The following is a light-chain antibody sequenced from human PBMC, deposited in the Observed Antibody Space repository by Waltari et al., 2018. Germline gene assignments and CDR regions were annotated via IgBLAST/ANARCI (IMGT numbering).Light chain of an antibody. V-gene: IGKV4-1*01. CDR3: QQYYSTPWT. CDR2: WAS. CDR1: QSVLFSSNSNNY. Sequence: DIVMTQSPDSLAVSLGERATINCKSSQSVLFSSNSNNYLAWYQQKSGQPPKLLIYWASTRESGVPDRFSGSGSGTHFTLTNSSLQAEDVAVYYCQQYYSTPWTFGQGTKVEIK. J-gene: IGKJ1*01.